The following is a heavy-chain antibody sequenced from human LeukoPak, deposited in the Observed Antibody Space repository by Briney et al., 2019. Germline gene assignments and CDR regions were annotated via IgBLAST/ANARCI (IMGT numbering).Heavy chain of an antibody. CDR2: IRSKAYGGTT. J-gene: IGHJ4*02. CDR3: TRDLDYYDSSGYYFDY. Sequence: GGSLRLSCTASGFTFGDYAMSWFRQAPGKGLEWVGFIRSKAYGGTTEYAASVKGRSTISRDDSKSIAYLQMNSLKTEDTAVYYCTRDLDYYDSSGYYFDYWGQGTLVTVSS. V-gene: IGHV3-49*03. D-gene: IGHD3-22*01. CDR1: GFTFGDYA.